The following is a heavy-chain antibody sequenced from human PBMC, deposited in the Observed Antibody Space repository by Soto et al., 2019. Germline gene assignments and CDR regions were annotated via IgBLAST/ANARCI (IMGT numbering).Heavy chain of an antibody. CDR3: ARADVRIQLWSRTLGY. CDR2: INSDGSST. V-gene: IGHV3-74*01. Sequence: PGGSLRLSCAASGFTFSSYWMHWVRQAPGKGLVWVSRINSDGSSTSYADSVKGRFTISRDNAKNTLYLQMNSLRAEDTAVYYCARADVRIQLWSRTLGYWGQGTLVTVSS. CDR1: GFTFSSYW. D-gene: IGHD5-18*01. J-gene: IGHJ4*02.